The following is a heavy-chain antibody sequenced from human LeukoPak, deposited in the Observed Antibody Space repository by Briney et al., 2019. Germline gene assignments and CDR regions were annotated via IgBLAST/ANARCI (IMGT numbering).Heavy chain of an antibody. J-gene: IGHJ3*02. CDR3: ARGSSGDALDI. V-gene: IGHV4-30-2*01. D-gene: IGHD3-22*01. CDR1: GGSISSGGYS. CDR2: IYHSGST. Sequence: PSQTLSLTCAVSGGSISSGGYSWSWIRQPPGKGLEWIGYIYHSGSTYYNPSLKSRVTISVDRSKNQFSLKLSSVTAADTAVYYCARGSSGDALDIWGQGTMVTVSS.